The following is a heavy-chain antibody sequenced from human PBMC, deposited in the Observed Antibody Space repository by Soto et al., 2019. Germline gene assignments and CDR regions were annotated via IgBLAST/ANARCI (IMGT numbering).Heavy chain of an antibody. J-gene: IGHJ4*02. V-gene: IGHV4-34*01. CDR3: ARRFGSSWYWVIDY. Sequence: QVQLQQWGAGLLKPSETLSLTCAVYGGSFSGYYWSWIRQPPGKGLEWIGEINHSGSTNYNPSRKSRVTISVDTSKNQFSLKLSSVTAADTAVYYCARRFGSSWYWVIDYWGQGTLVTVSS. D-gene: IGHD6-13*01. CDR2: INHSGST. CDR1: GGSFSGYY.